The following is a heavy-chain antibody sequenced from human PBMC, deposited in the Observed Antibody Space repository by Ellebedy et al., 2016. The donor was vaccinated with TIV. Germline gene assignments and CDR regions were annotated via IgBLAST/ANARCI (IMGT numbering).Heavy chain of an antibody. D-gene: IGHD3-10*01. CDR3: ARSGLLDY. Sequence: GGSLRLSXATSGFTFRTYWMAWVRQAPGKGLEWVANIKQDGSEKNYVDSVKGRFTISRDNAKNSLFLQMNSLRAEDTAVYYCARSGLLDYWGQGTLVTVSS. CDR2: IKQDGSEK. J-gene: IGHJ4*02. V-gene: IGHV3-7*01. CDR1: GFTFRTYW.